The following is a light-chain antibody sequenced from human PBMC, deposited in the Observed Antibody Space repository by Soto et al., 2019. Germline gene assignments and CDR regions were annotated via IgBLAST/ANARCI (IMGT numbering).Light chain of an antibody. Sequence: EIVLTQSPGTLSLSPGERATLSCRASQNVSSSYLAWYQQKPGQAPRLLIYGASSRATGIPERFSSSGPGPDFTLTISRLEPEDFSVYYCLQYGTPPGTFGQGTKVEI. V-gene: IGKV3-20*01. CDR3: LQYGTPPGT. CDR2: GAS. J-gene: IGKJ1*01. CDR1: QNVSSSY.